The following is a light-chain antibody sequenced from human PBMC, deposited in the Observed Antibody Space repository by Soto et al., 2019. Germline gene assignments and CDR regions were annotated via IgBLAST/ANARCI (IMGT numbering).Light chain of an antibody. CDR3: QPSYSTPYS. Sequence: DIQMTQSPSSLSASVGDRVAITCRASRSIGNYLNWYQQKPESAPKLLIYLTSSLQSGVPSRFSGSGSGTDFTLTISSLQPEDFATYYCQPSYSTPYSFGQGTKVDIK. V-gene: IGKV1-39*01. CDR1: RSIGNY. CDR2: LTS. J-gene: IGKJ2*01.